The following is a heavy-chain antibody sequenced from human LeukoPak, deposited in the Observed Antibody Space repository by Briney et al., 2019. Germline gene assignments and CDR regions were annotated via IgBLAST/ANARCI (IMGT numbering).Heavy chain of an antibody. CDR1: GYTFTSYG. CDR3: ARDHYDFWSGYYTLIDY. D-gene: IGHD3-3*01. J-gene: IGHJ4*02. CDR2: ISAYNGNT. Sequence: ASVKVSCKASGYTFTSYGISWVRQAPGQGLEWMGWISAYNGNTNSAQKLQGRVTMTTDTSTSTAYMELRSLRSDDTAVYYCARDHYDFWSGYYTLIDYWGQGTLVTVSS. V-gene: IGHV1-18*01.